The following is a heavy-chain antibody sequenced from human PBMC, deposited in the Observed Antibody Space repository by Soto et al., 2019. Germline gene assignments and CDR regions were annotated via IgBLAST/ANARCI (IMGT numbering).Heavy chain of an antibody. Sequence: GASVKVSCKASGYTFTSYYMHWVRQAPGQGLEWMGIINPSGGSTSYAQKFQGRVTMTRDTSTSTVYMELSSLRSEDTAVYYCARDRKSLRYFDWLPTNYSYYGMDVWGQGTTVTVSS. J-gene: IGHJ6*02. V-gene: IGHV1-46*01. CDR2: INPSGGST. D-gene: IGHD3-9*01. CDR1: GYTFTSYY. CDR3: ARDRKSLRYFDWLPTNYSYYGMDV.